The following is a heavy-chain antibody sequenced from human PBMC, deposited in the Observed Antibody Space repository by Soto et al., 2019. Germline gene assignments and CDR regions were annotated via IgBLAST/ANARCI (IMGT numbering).Heavy chain of an antibody. V-gene: IGHV1-69*04. Sequence: GASVKVSCKASGGTFSSYTIGWVRQAPGQGLEWMGRIIPILGIANYAQKFQGRVTITADKSTSTAYMELSSLRSEDTAVYYCARDPEDTNKFDPWGQGTLVTVSS. CDR2: IIPILGIA. CDR1: GGTFSSYT. D-gene: IGHD2-8*01. CDR3: ARDPEDTNKFDP. J-gene: IGHJ5*02.